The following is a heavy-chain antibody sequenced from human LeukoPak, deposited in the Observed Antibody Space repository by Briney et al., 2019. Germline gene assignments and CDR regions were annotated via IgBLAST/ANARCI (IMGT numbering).Heavy chain of an antibody. CDR2: IYHTGNT. D-gene: IGHD3-22*01. CDR1: GDSVSTTNW. V-gene: IGHV4-4*02. Sequence: SSETLSLTCAVSGDSVSTTNWWSWVRQTPGKGLEWIGEIYHTGNTNYNPSLKSRVTISVDKSKNQFSLKLSSVTAADTAVYYCARGQANYYDSSGKNFDYWGQGTLVTVSS. CDR3: ARGQANYYDSSGKNFDY. J-gene: IGHJ4*02.